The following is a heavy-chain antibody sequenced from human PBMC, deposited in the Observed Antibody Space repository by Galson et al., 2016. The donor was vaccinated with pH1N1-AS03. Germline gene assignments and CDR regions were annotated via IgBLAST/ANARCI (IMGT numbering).Heavy chain of an antibody. D-gene: IGHD5-24*01. CDR1: GDSFSKYV. CDR2: IIPNLGVT. V-gene: IGHV1-69*04. CDR3: AHNRAIGYNYWFDP. J-gene: IGHJ5*02. Sequence: SVKVSCKASGDSFSKYVISWVRQAPGQGLQWMGRIIPNLGVTNYAQRFQARVTITADKSSSTVYMEVTNLTSEDTAIYYCAHNRAIGYNYWFDPWGQGTLVTVSS.